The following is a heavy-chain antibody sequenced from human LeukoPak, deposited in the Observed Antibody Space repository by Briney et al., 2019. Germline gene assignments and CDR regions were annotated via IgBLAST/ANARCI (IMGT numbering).Heavy chain of an antibody. D-gene: IGHD4-23*01. V-gene: IGHV1-69*04. CDR3: ARANGGDSGDALDI. CDR2: IVPFLDIT. Sequence: ASVKASCKVSGGSFSSFGISWVRQAPGQGLEWMGRIVPFLDITNYAQKFQGRVTITADKSTNTVYMELSSLRSQDTAVYYCARANGGDSGDALDIWGQGTMVTVSS. J-gene: IGHJ3*02. CDR1: GGSFSSFG.